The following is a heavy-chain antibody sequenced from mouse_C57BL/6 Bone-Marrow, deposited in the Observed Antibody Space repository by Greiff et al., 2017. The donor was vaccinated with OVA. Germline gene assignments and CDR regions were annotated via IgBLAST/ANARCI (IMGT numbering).Heavy chain of an antibody. Sequence: VQLQQSGPELVKPGASVKLSCKASGYTFTSYGINWVKQRPGQGLAWIGWIYPRDGSTNYNEKFKGKATLTVDTSSSTAYMELHSLTSEDSAVYCCARGGRLELFFYYFDYWGQGTTLTVSS. J-gene: IGHJ2*01. CDR2: IYPRDGST. CDR1: GYTFTSYG. V-gene: IGHV1-85*01. D-gene: IGHD1-1*01. CDR3: ARGGRLELFFYYFDY.